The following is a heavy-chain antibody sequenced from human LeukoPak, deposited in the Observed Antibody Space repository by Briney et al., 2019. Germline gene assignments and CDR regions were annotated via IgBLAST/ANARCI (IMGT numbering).Heavy chain of an antibody. CDR1: GGSISSYY. V-gene: IGHV4-4*07. D-gene: IGHD1-26*01. CDR2: IYTSGST. Sequence: SETLSLTCTVSGGSISSYYWGWIRQPAGKGLEWIGRIYTSGSTNYNPSLKSRVTMSVDTSKNQFSLKLSSVTAADTAVYYCARDHYPSRAFDIWGQGTMVTVSS. J-gene: IGHJ3*02. CDR3: ARDHYPSRAFDI.